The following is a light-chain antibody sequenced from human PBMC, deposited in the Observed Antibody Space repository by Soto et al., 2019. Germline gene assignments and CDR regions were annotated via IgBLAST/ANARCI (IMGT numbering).Light chain of an antibody. V-gene: IGLV3-21*04. Sequence: SYELTQPPSVSVAPGETARITCGGNNIGSKSVHWYQQKPGQAPVLVIYYDSDRPSGIPERFSGSNSGNAATLTISRVEAGDEADYYCQVWASSSGVFGGGTKLTVL. CDR1: NIGSKS. CDR2: YDS. CDR3: QVWASSSGV. J-gene: IGLJ2*01.